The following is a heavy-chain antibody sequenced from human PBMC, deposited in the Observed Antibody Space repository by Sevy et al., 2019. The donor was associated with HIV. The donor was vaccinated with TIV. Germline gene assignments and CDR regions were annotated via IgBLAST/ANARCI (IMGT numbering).Heavy chain of an antibody. V-gene: IGHV5-51*06. Sequence: GGSLRLSCKASEYSFSNYWIGWVRQMPGKGLEWMGIIYPYDSDTRYSPSFQGQVTISVDTSNNTAYLQWSSAKASDTAMYYCARRKPTASYYHDSSGSPGYFDYWGQGTLVTVSS. CDR2: IYPYDSDT. D-gene: IGHD3-22*01. CDR3: ARRKPTASYYHDSSGSPGYFDY. J-gene: IGHJ4*02. CDR1: EYSFSNYW.